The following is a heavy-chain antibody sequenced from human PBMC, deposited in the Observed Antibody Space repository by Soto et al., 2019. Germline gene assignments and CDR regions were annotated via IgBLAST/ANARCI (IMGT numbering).Heavy chain of an antibody. CDR2: IYYSGSA. J-gene: IGHJ5*02. V-gene: IGHV4-61*01. CDR3: ARRGGAAAGSHNWFDP. Sequence: SEALSLTCTVSGGSVSSGNSYWSWIRQPPGKGLEWIGYIYYSGSATYNPSLKSRVTLSVDTSKTQFSLKLSSVTAADTVVYYCARRGGAAAGSHNWFDPWGQGTLVTVSS. CDR1: GGSVSSGNSY. D-gene: IGHD6-13*01.